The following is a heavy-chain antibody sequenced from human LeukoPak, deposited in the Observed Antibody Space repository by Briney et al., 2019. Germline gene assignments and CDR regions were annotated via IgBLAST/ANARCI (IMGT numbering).Heavy chain of an antibody. CDR1: GYTFIDYY. J-gene: IGHJ5*02. CDR2: INTYNGNT. V-gene: IGHV1-18*04. CDR3: ARDLVHHRLLATVYNWFDP. D-gene: IGHD3-3*02. Sequence: ASVKVSCKASGYTFIDYYINWVRQAPGQGLEWMGWINTYNGNTKYAQKFQGRVTMTTDTSTSTAYMELRSLRSDDTAVYYCARDLVHHRLLATVYNWFDPWGQGTLVTVSS.